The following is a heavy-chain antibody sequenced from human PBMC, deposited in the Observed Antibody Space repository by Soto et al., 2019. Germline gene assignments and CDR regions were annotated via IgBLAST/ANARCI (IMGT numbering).Heavy chain of an antibody. J-gene: IGHJ4*02. CDR3: AIVVPPVLYYFDY. D-gene: IGHD3-16*01. CDR1: GGTFSSSA. Sequence: QVQLVQSGAEVKKPGSSVKVSCKASGGTFSSSAISWVRQAPGQGLEWMVGIIPIFGTANFAQKFQGRVTITADESTSTAYMELSSLRSEDTAVYYCAIVVPPVLYYFDYWGQGPLVTVSS. V-gene: IGHV1-69*01. CDR2: IIPIFGTA.